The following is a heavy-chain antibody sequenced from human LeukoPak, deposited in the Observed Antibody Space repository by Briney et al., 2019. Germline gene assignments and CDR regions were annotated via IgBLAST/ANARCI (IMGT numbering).Heavy chain of an antibody. Sequence: GASVKVSCKAFGYTFTGYWMHWVRQAPGQGPEWMGVISPSGGSTIYAQKFKGRVTMTRDMSTSTVYMELSSLRSEDTAVYYCARGVTTKNHHYYYYYMDVWGKGTTVTVSS. D-gene: IGHD1-14*01. CDR3: ARGVTTKNHHYYYYYMDV. CDR2: ISPSGGST. V-gene: IGHV1-46*01. CDR1: GYTFTGYW. J-gene: IGHJ6*03.